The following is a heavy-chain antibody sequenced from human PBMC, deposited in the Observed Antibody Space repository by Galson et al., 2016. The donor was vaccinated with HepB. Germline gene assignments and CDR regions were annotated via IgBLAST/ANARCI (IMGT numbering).Heavy chain of an antibody. CDR1: GFTLSTYG. J-gene: IGHJ4*02. D-gene: IGHD5-12*01. V-gene: IGHV3-23*01. Sequence: SLRLSCAVSGFTLSTYGMSWVRQAPGKGLEWVSGIKNSGDSTYYADSVKGRFTISRDDSKNTLYLEMNSLRAEDTAVYYCAKASGYPNYWSQGTLVTVSS. CDR3: AKASGYPNY. CDR2: IKNSGDST.